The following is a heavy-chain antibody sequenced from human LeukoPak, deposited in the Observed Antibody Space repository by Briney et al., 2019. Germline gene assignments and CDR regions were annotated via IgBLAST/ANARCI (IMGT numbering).Heavy chain of an antibody. CDR2: IYTSGST. CDR1: GGSISSGSYY. V-gene: IGHV4-61*02. Sequence: SQTLSLTCTVSGGSISSGSYYWSWIRQPAGKGLEWIGRIYTSGSTNYNPSLKSRVTISVDTSKNQFSLKLSSVTAADTAVYYCARGDFWSGYPFDYWGQGTLVTVSS. J-gene: IGHJ4*02. D-gene: IGHD3-3*01. CDR3: ARGDFWSGYPFDY.